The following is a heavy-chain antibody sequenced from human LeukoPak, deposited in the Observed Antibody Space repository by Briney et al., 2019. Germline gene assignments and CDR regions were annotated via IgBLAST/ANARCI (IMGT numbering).Heavy chain of an antibody. D-gene: IGHD3-3*01. CDR2: ISGSGGST. V-gene: IGHV3-23*01. CDR3: AKVRRITIFGVVRGPFDY. CDR1: GFTFSSYA. J-gene: IGHJ4*02. Sequence: GGFLRLSCAASGFTFSSYAMSWVRQAPGKGLEWVSAISGSGGSTYYADSVKGRFTISRDNSKNTLYLQMNSLRAEDTAVYYCAKVRRITIFGVVRGPFDYWGQGTLVTVSS.